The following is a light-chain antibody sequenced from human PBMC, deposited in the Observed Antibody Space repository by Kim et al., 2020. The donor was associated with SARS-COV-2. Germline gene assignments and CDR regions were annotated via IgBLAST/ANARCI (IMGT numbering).Light chain of an antibody. CDR3: SSHTSSSTLPYV. Sequence: QSVLTQPASVSGSPGQSITISCTGTSSDVGGYNYVSWYQQHPGKAPKLMIYEVSNRPSGVSNRFSGFKSGNTASLTISGLQAEDEADYYCSSHTSSSTLPYVFGTGTQLTVL. V-gene: IGLV2-14*01. J-gene: IGLJ1*01. CDR2: EVS. CDR1: SSDVGGYNY.